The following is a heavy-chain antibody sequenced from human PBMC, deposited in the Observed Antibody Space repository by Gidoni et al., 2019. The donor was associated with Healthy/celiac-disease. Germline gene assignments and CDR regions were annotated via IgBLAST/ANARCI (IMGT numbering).Heavy chain of an antibody. D-gene: IGHD3-10*01. Sequence: STYYNPSLKSRVTISVDTSKNQFSLKLSSVTAADTAVYYCWVYGSGSYYNDYDYWGQGTLVTVSS. CDR3: WVYGSGSYYNDYDY. V-gene: IGHV4-39*01. J-gene: IGHJ4*02. CDR2: ST.